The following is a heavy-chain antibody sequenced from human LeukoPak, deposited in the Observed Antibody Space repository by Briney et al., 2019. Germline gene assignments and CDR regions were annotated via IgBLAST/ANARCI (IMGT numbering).Heavy chain of an antibody. CDR1: GGSISSYY. J-gene: IGHJ5*02. Sequence: SETLSLTCTVSGGSISSYYWSWIRQPPGKGLEWIGYIYYSGSTNYNPSLKSRVTISVDTSKNQFSLKLSSVTAADTAVYYCARGTGRFGELFPNWLDPWGQGTLVTVSS. D-gene: IGHD3-10*01. CDR2: IYYSGST. CDR3: ARGTGRFGELFPNWLDP. V-gene: IGHV4-59*01.